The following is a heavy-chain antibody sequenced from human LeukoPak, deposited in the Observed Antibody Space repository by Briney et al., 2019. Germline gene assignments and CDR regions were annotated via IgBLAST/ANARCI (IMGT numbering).Heavy chain of an antibody. CDR3: ATLHYAEYFQH. V-gene: IGHV4-34*01. D-gene: IGHD4-17*01. J-gene: IGHJ1*01. CDR1: GGSFSGYY. CDR2: INHSGST. Sequence: SETLSLTCAVYGGSFSGYYWGWIRQPPGKGLEWIGEINHSGSTNYNPSLKSRVTISVDTSKNQFSLKLSSVTAADTAVYYCATLHYAEYFQHWGQGTLVTVSS.